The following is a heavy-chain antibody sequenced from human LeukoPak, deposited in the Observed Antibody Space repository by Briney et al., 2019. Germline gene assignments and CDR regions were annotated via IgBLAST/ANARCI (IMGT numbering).Heavy chain of an antibody. CDR2: IYPGDSDT. Sequence: GESLKISCKGPGYSLTSYWIGWVRQMPGKGLEWMGIIYPGDSDTRYSPSFQGQVTISADKSISTAYLQWSSLKASDTAVYYCARAPGIAAAVPDYWGQGTLVTVSS. CDR1: GYSLTSYW. D-gene: IGHD6-13*01. J-gene: IGHJ4*02. V-gene: IGHV5-51*01. CDR3: ARAPGIAAAVPDY.